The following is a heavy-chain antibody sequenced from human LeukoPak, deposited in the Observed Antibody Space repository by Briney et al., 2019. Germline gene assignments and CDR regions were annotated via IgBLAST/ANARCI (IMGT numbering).Heavy chain of an antibody. J-gene: IGHJ2*01. CDR1: GGSISSYY. V-gene: IGHV4-4*07. CDR3: ARETRSSLGACSSASCPTYFDV. Sequence: PSETLSLTCTVSGGSISSYYWTWIRQPAGKGLEWIGRMYTSGSTNYNPSLKSRVSISVDKSKNQFSLKLSSVTAVDTAVYYCARETRSSLGACSSASCPTYFDVWGRGTLVTVSS. D-gene: IGHD2-2*01. CDR2: MYTSGST.